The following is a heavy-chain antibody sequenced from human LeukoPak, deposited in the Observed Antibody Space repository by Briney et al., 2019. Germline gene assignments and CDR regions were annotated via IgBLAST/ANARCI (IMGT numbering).Heavy chain of an antibody. CDR1: GYSISSGYY. CDR3: ARVPTVVISKGLDY. D-gene: IGHD4-23*01. V-gene: IGHV4-38-2*02. CDR2: IYHSGST. Sequence: SETLSLTCTVSGYSISSGYYWGWIRQPPGKGLEWIGSIYHSGSTYYNPSLKSRVTISVDTFKNQFSLKLSSVTAADTAVYYCARVPTVVISKGLDYWGQGTLVTVSS. J-gene: IGHJ4*02.